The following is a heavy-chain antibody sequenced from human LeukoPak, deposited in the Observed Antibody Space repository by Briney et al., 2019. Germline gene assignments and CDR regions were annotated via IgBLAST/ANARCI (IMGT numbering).Heavy chain of an antibody. V-gene: IGHV1-46*01. Sequence: ASVKVSCKASGCTFTSYYMHWVRQAPGQGLEWMGIIIPSGGSTSYAQKFQGRVTMTRDTSTSTVYMELSSLRSEDTAVYYCARDRYFYGSGSSPHDYWGQGTLVTVSS. J-gene: IGHJ4*02. D-gene: IGHD3-10*01. CDR2: IIPSGGST. CDR1: GCTFTSYY. CDR3: ARDRYFYGSGSSPHDY.